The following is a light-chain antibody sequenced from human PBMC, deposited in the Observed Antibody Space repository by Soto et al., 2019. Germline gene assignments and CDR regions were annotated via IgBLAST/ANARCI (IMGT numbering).Light chain of an antibody. CDR1: ESISGW. CDR2: DAS. Sequence: DIEMTQSPSTLSASIGDGVTITCRASESISGWLAWYQQQPGKAPKLLIYDASTLESGVPSRFSGSGSGTEFTLAISSLQPDDFATYYCQQSYSTPTFGGGTKVDIK. V-gene: IGKV1-5*01. CDR3: QQSYSTPT. J-gene: IGKJ4*01.